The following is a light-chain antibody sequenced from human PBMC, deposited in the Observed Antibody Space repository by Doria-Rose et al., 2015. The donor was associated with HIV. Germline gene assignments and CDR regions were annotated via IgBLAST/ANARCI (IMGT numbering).Light chain of an antibody. CDR3: QQYKSDSWT. V-gene: IGKV1-5*01. CDR1: QIISSW. CDR2: EAN. Sequence: LSASVGDSVTITCRASQIISSWVAWYQQKPGKGPKLLIHEANSLESGVPSRFSGGGSGTESTLTISSLQPDDFATYYCQQYKSDSWTFGQGTKVEIK. J-gene: IGKJ1*01.